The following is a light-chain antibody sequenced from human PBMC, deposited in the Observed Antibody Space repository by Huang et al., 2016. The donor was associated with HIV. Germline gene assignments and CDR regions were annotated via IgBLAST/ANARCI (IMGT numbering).Light chain of an antibody. Sequence: EVVMTQSPATLSVSTGERVTLSCRASQSVSSNLAWYQQKPGQPPRLLIYGTSTRATGIPARFSGSGSGTEFTLTISSLQSEDFAVYYCHQYNNWYPYTFGQGTKLEIK. J-gene: IGKJ2*01. V-gene: IGKV3-15*01. CDR2: GTS. CDR3: HQYNNWYPYT. CDR1: QSVSSN.